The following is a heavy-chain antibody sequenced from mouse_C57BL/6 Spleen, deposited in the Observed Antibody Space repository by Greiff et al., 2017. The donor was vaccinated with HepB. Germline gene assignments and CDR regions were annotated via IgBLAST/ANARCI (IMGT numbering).Heavy chain of an antibody. CDR3: AREGYSKGAMDY. CDR2: IHPNSGST. J-gene: IGHJ4*01. CDR1: GYTFTSYW. V-gene: IGHV1-64*01. D-gene: IGHD2-5*01. Sequence: QVQLQQPGAELVKPGASVKLSCKASGYTFTSYWMQWVKQRPGQGLEWIGMIHPNSGSTNYNEKFKSKATLTVDKSSSTAYMQLSSLTSEDSAVYYCAREGYSKGAMDYWGQGTSVTVSS.